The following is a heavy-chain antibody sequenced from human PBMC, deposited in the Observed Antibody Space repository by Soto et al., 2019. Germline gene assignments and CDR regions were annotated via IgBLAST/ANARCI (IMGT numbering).Heavy chain of an antibody. V-gene: IGHV3-30*18. CDR1: GFTFSSYG. D-gene: IGHD3-10*01. Sequence: ESGGGVVQPGRSLRLSCAASGFTFSSYGMHWVRQAPGKGLEWVAVISYDGSNKYYADSVKGRFTISRDNSKNTLYLQMNSLRAEDTAVYYCAKDPSLSSGSIHTTNWFDPWGQGTLVTVSS. CDR2: ISYDGSNK. CDR3: AKDPSLSSGSIHTTNWFDP. J-gene: IGHJ5*02.